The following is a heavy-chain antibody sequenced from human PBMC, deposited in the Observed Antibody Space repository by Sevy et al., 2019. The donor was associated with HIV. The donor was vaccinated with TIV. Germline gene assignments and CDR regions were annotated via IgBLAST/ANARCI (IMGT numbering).Heavy chain of an antibody. J-gene: IGHJ4*02. V-gene: IGHV1-69*13. CDR3: ARSGIAVAGTTGADY. CDR2: IIPIFGTA. Sequence: ASVKVSCKASGGTFSSYAISWVRQAPGQGLEWMGGIIPIFGTANYAQKFQGRVTITADESTSTAYMELSSLRSEDTAVYYCARSGIAVAGTTGADYWGQGTLVTVSS. D-gene: IGHD6-19*01. CDR1: GGTFSSYA.